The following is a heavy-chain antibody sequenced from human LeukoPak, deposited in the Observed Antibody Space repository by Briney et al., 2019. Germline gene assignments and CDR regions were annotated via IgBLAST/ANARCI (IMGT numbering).Heavy chain of an antibody. V-gene: IGHV4-31*03. J-gene: IGHJ6*02. CDR2: MYYSGST. D-gene: IGHD3-10*01. CDR3: ARAPRGGFGRYYYYYYGMDV. CDR1: GGSISIGGYY. Sequence: SQTLSLTCTVSGGSISIGGYYYRWIRQHPGKGLEWIGYMYYSGSTNYNPSLKSRVTISVDTSKNQFSLKLSSVTAADTAVYYCARAPRGGFGRYYYYYYGMDVWGQGTTVTVSS.